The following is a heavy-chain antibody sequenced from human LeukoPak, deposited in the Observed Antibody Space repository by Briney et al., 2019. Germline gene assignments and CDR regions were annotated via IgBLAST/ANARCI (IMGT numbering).Heavy chain of an antibody. CDR3: AKTTVAAHEAFDY. CDR1: GGSISSSSYY. D-gene: IGHD6-19*01. V-gene: IGHV4-39*01. J-gene: IGHJ4*02. CDR2: IYYSGST. Sequence: SETLSLTCTVSGGSISSSSYYWGWIRQPPGKGLEWIGSIYYSGSTYYNPSLKSRVTISVDTSKNQFSLKLSSVTVADTAVYYCAKTTVAAHEAFDYWGQGTLVTVSS.